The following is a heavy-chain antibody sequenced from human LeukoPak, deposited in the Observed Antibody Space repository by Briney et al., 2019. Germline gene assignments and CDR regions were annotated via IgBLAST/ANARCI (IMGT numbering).Heavy chain of an antibody. CDR2: IYFSGST. Sequence: SETLSLTWTVSGGSISRGGYYWNWIRQHPGKGLEWIGCIYFSGSTYYNPSLKSRVTISLDTSKNQFSLILTSVTAADTAVYRCARGLDPIPCDYWGQGTLVTVSS. J-gene: IGHJ4*02. D-gene: IGHD3-16*01. CDR3: ARGLDPIPCDY. CDR1: GGSISRGGYY. V-gene: IGHV4-31*02.